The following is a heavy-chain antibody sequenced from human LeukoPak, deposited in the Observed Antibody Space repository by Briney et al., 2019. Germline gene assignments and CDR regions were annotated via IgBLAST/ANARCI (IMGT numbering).Heavy chain of an antibody. V-gene: IGHV4-34*01. Sequence: GSLRLSCAASGFTFSDYYWNWIRQPPGRGLEWIGEINHFGSANYNPSLKGRVTVSGDTSKNQFSLKVNSVTAADTAIYYCARGYRAHQTFYSYHYFDYWAQGTLVTVSS. CDR2: INHFGSA. CDR3: ARGYRAHQTFYSYHYFDY. CDR1: GFTFSDYY. D-gene: IGHD5-18*01. J-gene: IGHJ4*02.